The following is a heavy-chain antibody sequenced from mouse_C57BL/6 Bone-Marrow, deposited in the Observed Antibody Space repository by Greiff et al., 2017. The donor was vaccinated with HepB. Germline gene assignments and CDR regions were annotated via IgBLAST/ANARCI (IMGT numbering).Heavy chain of an antibody. Sequence: EVKLLESGPVLVKPGASVKMSCKASGYTFTDYYMNWVKQSHGKSLEWIGVINPYNGGTSYNQKFKGKATLTVDKSSSTAYMELNSLTSEDSAVYYCARGFAYWGQGTLVTVSA. CDR3: ARGFAY. CDR2: INPYNGGT. J-gene: IGHJ3*01. CDR1: GYTFTDYY. V-gene: IGHV1-19*01.